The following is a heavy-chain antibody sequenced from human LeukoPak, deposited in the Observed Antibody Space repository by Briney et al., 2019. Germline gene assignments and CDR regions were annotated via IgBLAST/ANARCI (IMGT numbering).Heavy chain of an antibody. CDR2: ISAYNGNT. Sequence: ASVKVSRKASVYTFTSHGFSWVRQAPGQGLEWMGWISAYNGNTNCAQKLQGRVTMTTVTSTSTAYMELRSLRSDDTAVYYCASFHYGPPYYFDYWGQGTLVTVSS. J-gene: IGHJ4*02. D-gene: IGHD4-17*01. V-gene: IGHV1-18*01. CDR3: ASFHYGPPYYFDY. CDR1: VYTFTSHG.